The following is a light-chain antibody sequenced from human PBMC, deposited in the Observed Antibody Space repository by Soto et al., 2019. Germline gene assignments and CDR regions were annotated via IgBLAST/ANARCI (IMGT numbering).Light chain of an antibody. CDR1: QSISSY. V-gene: IGKV1-39*01. J-gene: IGKJ1*01. CDR3: QQSYSTPPWT. Sequence: DLQMTQSPSSLSASVGDRVTITCRASQSISSYLNWYQQKPGKAPKLLIYAASSLQSGVPSRFRGSGSGTDFTLTISSLQPEDFATYYCQQSYSTPPWTFGQGTQVEIK. CDR2: AAS.